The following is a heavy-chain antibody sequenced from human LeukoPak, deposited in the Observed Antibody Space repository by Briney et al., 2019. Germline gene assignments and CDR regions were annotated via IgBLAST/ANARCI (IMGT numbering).Heavy chain of an antibody. CDR2: INSDGSNT. D-gene: IGHD2-2*01. CDR1: GFTFSNAW. CDR3: ARERRLYCSSTSCYEDFDY. V-gene: IGHV3-74*01. J-gene: IGHJ4*02. Sequence: GGSLRLSCAASGFTFSNAWMHWVRQAPGKGLVWVSRINSDGSNTRNADSVKGRFTISRDNAKNTLYLQMNSLRAEDTAVYYCARERRLYCSSTSCYEDFDYWGQGTLVTVSS.